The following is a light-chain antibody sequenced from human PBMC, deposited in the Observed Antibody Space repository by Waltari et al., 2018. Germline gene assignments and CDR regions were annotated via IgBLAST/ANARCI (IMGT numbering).Light chain of an antibody. Sequence: DIQMTQSPSSLSASVGDRVTITCRASQGISNSLAWYQQKPGKAPKFLVYDASRLESGVPSRFSGSGSGTDYTLTISSLQPEDFANYYCQQYQSTPTFGQGTKLEIK. CDR1: QGISNS. V-gene: IGKV1-NL1*01. CDR2: DAS. J-gene: IGKJ2*01. CDR3: QQYQSTPT.